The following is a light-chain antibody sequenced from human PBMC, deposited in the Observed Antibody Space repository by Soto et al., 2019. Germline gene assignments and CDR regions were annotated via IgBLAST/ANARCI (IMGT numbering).Light chain of an antibody. V-gene: IGLV1-40*01. CDR1: SSNIGAGYD. CDR2: GNS. CDR3: QSYDSSLSSYV. J-gene: IGLJ1*01. Sequence: QSVLTQPPSVSGAPGQRVTISCTGSSSNIGAGYDVHWYQQLPGTAPKLLIYGNSNRPSGVPDRFSGSKSGTSASLAITGLLAEDEADYYCQSYDSSLSSYVVRTVTKVTVL.